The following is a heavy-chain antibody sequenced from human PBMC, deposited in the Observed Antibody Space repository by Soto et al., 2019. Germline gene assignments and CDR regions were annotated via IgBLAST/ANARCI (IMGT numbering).Heavy chain of an antibody. CDR2: INPSGGST. J-gene: IGHJ1*01. Sequence: GPVKVSCKASGYTFTSYYMHWVRQAPGQGLEWMGIINPSGGSTSYAQKFQGRVTMTRDTSTSTVYMELSSLRSEDTAVYYCARDSTAAAGHQTAEYFQHWGQGTLVTVSS. CDR1: GYTFTSYY. D-gene: IGHD6-13*01. CDR3: ARDSTAAAGHQTAEYFQH. V-gene: IGHV1-46*01.